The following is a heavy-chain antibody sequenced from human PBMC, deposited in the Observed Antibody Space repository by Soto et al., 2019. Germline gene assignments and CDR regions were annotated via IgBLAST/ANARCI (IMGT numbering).Heavy chain of an antibody. V-gene: IGHV3-7*05. D-gene: IGHD3-10*01. Sequence: EVQLVESGGGLVQPGGSLRLSCAASGFTLSNYWMTWVRQVPGKGLEWVANINYDGSEKNYVDSVKGRFTISRDNTRNSLALQMNTLRAEDTAVYYYLSAGSAVSWGQGTLVTVSS. J-gene: IGHJ4*02. CDR2: INYDGSEK. CDR3: LSAGSAVS. CDR1: GFTLSNYW.